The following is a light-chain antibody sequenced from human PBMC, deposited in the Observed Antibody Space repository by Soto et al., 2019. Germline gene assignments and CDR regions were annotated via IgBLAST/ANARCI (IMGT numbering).Light chain of an antibody. CDR3: CSHAGSSTYV. CDR2: EVS. Sequence: QSALTQPASVSGSPGQSITISCTGTNSDVGSYNLVSWYQQHPGKALKVMIYEVSKRPSGVSNRFSGSKSGNTASLTISGLKAEDEADYYCCSHAGSSTYVFGTGTKVTVL. J-gene: IGLJ1*01. V-gene: IGLV2-23*02. CDR1: NSDVGSYNL.